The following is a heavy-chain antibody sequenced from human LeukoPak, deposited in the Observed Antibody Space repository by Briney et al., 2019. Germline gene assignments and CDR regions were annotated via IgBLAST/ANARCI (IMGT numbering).Heavy chain of an antibody. CDR2: TYYRSKWYN. V-gene: IGHV6-1*01. J-gene: IGHJ5*02. Sequence: SQTLSLTCAISGDSVSSNSAAWNWIRQSPSRGLEWLGRTYYRSKWYNDYAVSVESRITINPDTSKNQFSLQLNSVTPEDTAVYYCARDNDHSSSWSNWFDPWGQGTLVTVSS. CDR1: GDSVSSNSAA. CDR3: ARDNDHSSSWSNWFDP. D-gene: IGHD6-13*01.